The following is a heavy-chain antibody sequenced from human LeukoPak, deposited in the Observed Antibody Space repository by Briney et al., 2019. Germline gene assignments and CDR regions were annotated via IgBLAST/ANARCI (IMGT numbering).Heavy chain of an antibody. J-gene: IGHJ3*02. CDR2: ISSSGSTI. V-gene: IGHV3-11*01. D-gene: IGHD3-22*01. CDR1: GFTFSDYY. Sequence: GGSLRLSCAASGFTFSDYYMSWIRQAPGKGLEWVSYISSSGSTIYYADSVKGRFTISRDNAKNSLYPQMNSLRAEDTAVYYCARLSYYYDSSGPPSGAFDIWGQGTMVTVSS. CDR3: ARLSYYYDSSGPPSGAFDI.